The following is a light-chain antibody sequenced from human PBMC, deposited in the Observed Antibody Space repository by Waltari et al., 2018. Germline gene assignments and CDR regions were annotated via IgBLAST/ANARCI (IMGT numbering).Light chain of an antibody. V-gene: IGKV1-39*01. CDR1: QNINNY. J-gene: IGKJ3*01. Sequence: DIEMTQSPSSLSASVGDRVTITCRAIQNINNYVNWYQQKPIKAPRLLIYAASSLQSGVSSRFSGSGSGTDFTLTISSLQPEDFGSYYCQQSYSTPFTFGPGTRVDL. CDR3: QQSYSTPFT. CDR2: AAS.